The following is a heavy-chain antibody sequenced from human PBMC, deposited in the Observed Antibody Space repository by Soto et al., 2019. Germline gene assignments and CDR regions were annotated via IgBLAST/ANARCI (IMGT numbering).Heavy chain of an antibody. D-gene: IGHD4-17*01. V-gene: IGHV2-5*01. Sequence: QITLKESGPTLVKPTATLTLTCTFSGFSVATTGVGVGWVRQPPGKALEFLAVIYWNDDKRYSPSLRNRLTITKDASRNQVVLKMTDMDPVDTATYYCAHIVYADYLKHPLAYWGQGTPVTVS. CDR1: GFSVATTGVG. CDR2: IYWNDDK. J-gene: IGHJ4*02. CDR3: AHIVYADYLKHPLAY.